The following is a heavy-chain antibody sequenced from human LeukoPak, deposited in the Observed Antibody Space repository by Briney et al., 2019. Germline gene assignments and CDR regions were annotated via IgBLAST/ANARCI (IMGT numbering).Heavy chain of an antibody. J-gene: IGHJ4*02. V-gene: IGHV4-59*01. D-gene: IGHD6-19*01. Sequence: SETLSLTCTVSGGSISSYYWSWIRQPPGKGLEWIGYIYYSGSTNYNPSLKSRVTISVDTSKNQFSLKLSSVTAADTAVYYCARAGPTWSGWSGYFDYWGQGTLVTVSS. CDR3: ARAGPTWSGWSGYFDY. CDR2: IYYSGST. CDR1: GGSISSYY.